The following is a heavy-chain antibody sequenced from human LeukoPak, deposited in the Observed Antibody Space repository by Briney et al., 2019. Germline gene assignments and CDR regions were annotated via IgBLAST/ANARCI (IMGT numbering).Heavy chain of an antibody. CDR3: ARPHHHYYDSSGYLGY. CDR1: GFTVSSNY. CDR2: IYSGGST. V-gene: IGHV3-53*01. J-gene: IGHJ4*02. Sequence: GGSLRLSCAASGFTVSSNYMSWVRQAPGKGLEWVSVIYSGGSTYYADSVKGRFTISRDNSKNTLYLQMNSLRAEDTAVYYCARPHHHYYDSSGYLGYWGQGTLVTVSS. D-gene: IGHD3-22*01.